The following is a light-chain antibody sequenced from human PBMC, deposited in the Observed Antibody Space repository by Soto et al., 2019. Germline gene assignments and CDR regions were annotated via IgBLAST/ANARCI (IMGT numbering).Light chain of an antibody. CDR2: GAS. CDR3: QQYDNSPIT. Sequence: PGERASLSCGASQSISSSFLAWYQQKPGQAPRLXIYGASSRATGIPDRFSGTGSETDFTLTISRLEPEDFAVYYCQQYDNSPITFGQGTRLEIK. V-gene: IGKV3-20*01. CDR1: QSISSSF. J-gene: IGKJ5*01.